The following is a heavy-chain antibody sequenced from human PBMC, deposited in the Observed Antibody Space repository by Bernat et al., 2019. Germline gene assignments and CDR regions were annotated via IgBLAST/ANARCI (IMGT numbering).Heavy chain of an antibody. V-gene: IGHV3-30-3*01. J-gene: IGHJ4*02. CDR3: ARARYSSSPSMGY. Sequence: QVQLVESGGGVVQPGRSLRLSCAASGFTFSSYAMHWVRQAPGKGLEWVAVISYDGSNKYYADSVKGRFTISRDNSKNTLYLQMNSLRAEDTAVYYCARARYSSSPSMGYWGQGTLVTVSS. D-gene: IGHD6-6*01. CDR1: GFTFSSYA. CDR2: ISYDGSNK.